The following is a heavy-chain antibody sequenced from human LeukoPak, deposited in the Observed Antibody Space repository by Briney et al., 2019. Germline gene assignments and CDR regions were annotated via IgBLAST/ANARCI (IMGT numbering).Heavy chain of an antibody. Sequence: SETLSLTCAVYGGSFSGYYWSWIRQPPGKGLEWIGEINHSGSTNYNPSLKSRVTISVDTSKNQFSLKLSSVTAADTAVYYCATRHSLLWFSELLAPFSYWGQGTLVTVSS. V-gene: IGHV4-34*01. J-gene: IGHJ4*02. CDR1: GGSFSGYY. D-gene: IGHD3-10*01. CDR2: INHSGST. CDR3: ATRHSLLWFSELLAPFSY.